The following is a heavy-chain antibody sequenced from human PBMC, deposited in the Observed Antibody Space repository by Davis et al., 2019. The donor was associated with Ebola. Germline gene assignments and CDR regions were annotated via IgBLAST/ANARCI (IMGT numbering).Heavy chain of an antibody. Sequence: GESLKISCVASGFNFRTYSMHWVRQAPGKGLEWVASISYDGNKEFYADSGRGRFTISRDNARDSLYLQMDSLRVEDTAIYYCARDAFSLSRYDTEDHWGQGTLVTVSS. J-gene: IGHJ4*02. D-gene: IGHD3-9*01. CDR2: ISYDGNKE. V-gene: IGHV3-30-3*01. CDR3: ARDAFSLSRYDTEDH. CDR1: GFNFRTYS.